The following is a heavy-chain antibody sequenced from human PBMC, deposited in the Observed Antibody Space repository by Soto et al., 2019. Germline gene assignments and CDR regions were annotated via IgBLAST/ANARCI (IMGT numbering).Heavy chain of an antibody. CDR1: GGSISSSSYY. Sequence: ETLSLTFTVSGGSISSSSYYWGWIRQPPVKGLEWIGSIYYSGSTYYNPSLKSRVTISVDTSKNQFSLKLSSVTAADTAVYYCASYYYDSSGYYPEHDYWGQGTLVTVSS. J-gene: IGHJ4*02. V-gene: IGHV4-39*01. D-gene: IGHD3-22*01. CDR3: ASYYYDSSGYYPEHDY. CDR2: IYYSGST.